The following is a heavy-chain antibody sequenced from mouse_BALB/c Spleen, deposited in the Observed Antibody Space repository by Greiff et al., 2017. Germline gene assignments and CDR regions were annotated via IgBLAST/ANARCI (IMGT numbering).Heavy chain of an antibody. J-gene: IGHJ2*01. Sequence: EVQVVESGAELVKPGASVKLSCTASGFNIKDTYMHWVKQRPEQGLEWIGRIDPANGNTKYDPKFQGKATITADTSSNTAYLQLSSLTSEDTAVYYCAREHYVGYWGQGTTLTVSS. CDR1: GFNIKDTY. CDR3: AREHYVGY. V-gene: IGHV14-3*02. CDR2: IDPANGNT.